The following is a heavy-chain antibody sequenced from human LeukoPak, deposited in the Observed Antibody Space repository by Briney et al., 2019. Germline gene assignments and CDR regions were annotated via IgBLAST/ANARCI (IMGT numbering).Heavy chain of an antibody. D-gene: IGHD6-19*01. J-gene: IGHJ3*02. Sequence: GRTLRLSCVASVFTFNTYVMYWVRQAPGKGLEKVAVISSDVTNTYYGDSVKGRFTVSRDNSKNTLYLQMNSLRPEDTSIYYCAKSLRRAAVADYDALDMWGQGTMVTVSS. CDR2: ISSDVTNT. V-gene: IGHV3-30*18. CDR3: AKSLRRAAVADYDALDM. CDR1: VFTFNTYV.